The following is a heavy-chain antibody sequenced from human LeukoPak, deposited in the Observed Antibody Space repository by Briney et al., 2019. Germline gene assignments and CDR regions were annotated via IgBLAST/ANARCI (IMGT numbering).Heavy chain of an antibody. J-gene: IGHJ4*02. CDR1: GFIFRNYA. D-gene: IGHD3-9*01. CDR2: ITGSGDTT. Sequence: GASLRLSCAASGFIFRNYAMSWVRQAPGKGLEWVSAITGSGDTTYYADSVKGRFTVSRDNSKNTLYVEMNTLRAEDTAVYYCAKWGDYDILTGYYVSDFWGQGTLVTVSS. CDR3: AKWGDYDILTGYYVSDF. V-gene: IGHV3-23*01.